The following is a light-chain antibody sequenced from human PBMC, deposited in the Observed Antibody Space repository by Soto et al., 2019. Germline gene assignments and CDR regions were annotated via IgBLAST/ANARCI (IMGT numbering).Light chain of an antibody. J-gene: IGKJ5*01. CDR1: QSISSY. Sequence: EVGMSHSPQTLSVSAGERATLSCRATQSISSYLAWYQLTPGQAPRLLIYGVSTRATGIPARFSGSGSGTEFTLTISSLQSEDVAVYYCQQYSDWPSITFGQGTRLEIK. CDR2: GVS. CDR3: QQYSDWPSIT. V-gene: IGKV3-15*01.